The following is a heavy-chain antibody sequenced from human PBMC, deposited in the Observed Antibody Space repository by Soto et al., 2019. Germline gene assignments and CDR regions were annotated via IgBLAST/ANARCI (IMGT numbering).Heavy chain of an antibody. CDR2: ISYDGSNK. CDR1: GFPFSSYA. CDR3: AKGWGGYSYGSDAFDI. Sequence: GGSLRLSCEASGFPFSSYAMSWVRQAPGKGLEWVAVISYDGSNKYYADSVKGRFTISRDNSKNTLYLQMNSLRAEDTAVYYCAKGWGGYSYGSDAFDIWGQGTMVTVSS. D-gene: IGHD5-18*01. V-gene: IGHV3-30*18. J-gene: IGHJ3*02.